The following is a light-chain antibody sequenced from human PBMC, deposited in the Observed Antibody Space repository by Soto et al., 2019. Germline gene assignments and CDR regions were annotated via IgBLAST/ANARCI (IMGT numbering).Light chain of an antibody. Sequence: SYELTQEPSVSVAPGQTATITCGGDNIGRTSVHWYQQKPGQAPVLVLYDDTDRPSGIPERFSGSNSGNTATLTVSRVEAGDEADYFCQVWNSDTYHVIFGGGTKLTVL. J-gene: IGLJ2*01. CDR1: NIGRTS. CDR3: QVWNSDTYHVI. CDR2: DDT. V-gene: IGLV3-21*02.